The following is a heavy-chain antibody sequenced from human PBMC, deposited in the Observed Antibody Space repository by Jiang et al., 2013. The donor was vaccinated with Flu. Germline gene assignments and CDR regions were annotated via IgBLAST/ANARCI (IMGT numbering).Heavy chain of an antibody. CDR1: GFTFSDYY. CDR2: ISSSSSYT. CDR3: ASMSSGYYSGVTFP. D-gene: IGHD3-22*01. J-gene: IGHJ5*02. V-gene: IGHV3-11*03. Sequence: VQLLESGGGLVKPGGSLRLSCAASGFTFSDYYMSWIRQAPGKGLEWVSYISSSSSYTNYADSVKGRFTISRDNAKNSLYLQMNSLRAEDTAVYYCASMSSGYYSGVTFPWGQGTLVTVSS.